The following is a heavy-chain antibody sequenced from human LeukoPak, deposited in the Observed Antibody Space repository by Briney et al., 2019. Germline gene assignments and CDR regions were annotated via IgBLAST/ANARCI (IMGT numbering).Heavy chain of an antibody. CDR3: ARRNPGYSSSWYFNDY. V-gene: IGHV3-21*01. D-gene: IGHD6-13*01. CDR1: GFTFSTYS. Sequence: GGSLRLSCAASGFTFSTYSMNWVRQAPGMGLEWVSSISSNFSYIHYADSVKGRFTISRDNAKNSLYLQMSSLRAEDTAVYYCARRNPGYSSSWYFNDYWGQGTLVTVSS. J-gene: IGHJ4*02. CDR2: ISSNFSYI.